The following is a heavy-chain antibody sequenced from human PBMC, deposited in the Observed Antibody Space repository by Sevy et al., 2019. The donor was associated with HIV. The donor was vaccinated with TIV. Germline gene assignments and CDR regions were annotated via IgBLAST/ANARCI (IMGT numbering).Heavy chain of an antibody. D-gene: IGHD4-17*01. CDR2: ISGTPDNI. Sequence: GGSLRLSCAASGFTLSDYYISWIRQAPGKGLEWVSYISGTPDNIYYADSVKGRFTISRDNAKNSLYLQMNSLRAEDTAVYYCARDHVKDGDLGDYYFAMDVWGQGTTVTVSS. CDR1: GFTLSDYY. V-gene: IGHV3-11*01. J-gene: IGHJ6*02. CDR3: ARDHVKDGDLGDYYFAMDV.